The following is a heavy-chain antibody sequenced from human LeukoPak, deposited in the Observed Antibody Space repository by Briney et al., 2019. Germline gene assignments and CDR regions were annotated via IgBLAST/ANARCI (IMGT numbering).Heavy chain of an antibody. V-gene: IGHV4-61*02. CDR1: GGSISSGSYY. J-gene: IGHJ4*02. D-gene: IGHD2-8*02. CDR2: IYTSGST. CDR3: ARDRGWCGFDYFDY. Sequence: PSQTLSLTCTVSGGSISSGSYYWSWLRQPAGKGLEWIGRIYTSGSTNYNPSLKSRVTISVDTSKNQFSLKLSSVTAADTAVYYCARDRGWCGFDYFDYWGQGTLVTVSS.